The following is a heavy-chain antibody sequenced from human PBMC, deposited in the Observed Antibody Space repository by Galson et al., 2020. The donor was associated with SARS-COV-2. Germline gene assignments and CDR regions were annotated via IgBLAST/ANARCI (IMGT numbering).Heavy chain of an antibody. Sequence: SETLSLTCAVYGGSFSDHYWTWIRQSPGKGLEWIGEINHSGSANYNLSLRSRVTMSVDTSKNQFSLKLTSVTAADTAVYYCARVSGTYYGLPVYYMDVWGNGTTVIVSS. J-gene: IGHJ6*03. D-gene: IGHD3-10*01. CDR3: ARVSGTYYGLPVYYMDV. V-gene: IGHV4-34*01. CDR1: GGSFSDHY. CDR2: INHSGSA.